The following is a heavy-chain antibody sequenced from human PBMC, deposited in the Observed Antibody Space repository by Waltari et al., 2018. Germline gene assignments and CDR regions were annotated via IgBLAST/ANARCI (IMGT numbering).Heavy chain of an antibody. CDR3: ASSIAVAGRLTY. CDR2: INHSGST. Sequence: QVPLQQWGAGLLKPSETLSLSCAVYGGAFSGYYWSWIRQPPGKGLEWIGEINHSGSTNYNPSLKSRVTISVDTSKNQFSLKLSSVTAADTAVYYCASSIAVAGRLTYWCQGTLVTVSS. J-gene: IGHJ4*02. CDR1: GGAFSGYY. D-gene: IGHD6-19*01. V-gene: IGHV4-34*01.